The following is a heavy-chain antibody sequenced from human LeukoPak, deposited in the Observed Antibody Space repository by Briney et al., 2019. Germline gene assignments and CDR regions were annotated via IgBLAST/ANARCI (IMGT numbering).Heavy chain of an antibody. CDR1: GFTFSSYG. CDR2: IWNDGSNK. Sequence: GGSLRLSCAASGFTFSSYGMHWVRQAPGKGLEWVAVIWNDGSNKYYADSVKGRFTISRDNSKNTLYLQMNSLRAEDTAVYYCAKDHCSSTSCLYFDYWGQGTLVTVSS. J-gene: IGHJ4*02. D-gene: IGHD2-2*01. V-gene: IGHV3-33*06. CDR3: AKDHCSSTSCLYFDY.